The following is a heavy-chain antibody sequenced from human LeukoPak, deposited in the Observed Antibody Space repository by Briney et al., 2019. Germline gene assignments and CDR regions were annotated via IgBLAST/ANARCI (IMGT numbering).Heavy chain of an antibody. Sequence: KPSETLSLTCTVSGGSISSYYWSWIRQPAGKGLEWIGEINHSGSTNYNPSLKSRVTISVDTSKNQFSLKLSSVTAADTAVYYCARVPGYSSRTNWFDPWGQGTLVTVSS. CDR3: ARVPGYSSRTNWFDP. D-gene: IGHD6-13*01. CDR2: INHSGST. V-gene: IGHV4-34*01. CDR1: GGSISSYY. J-gene: IGHJ5*02.